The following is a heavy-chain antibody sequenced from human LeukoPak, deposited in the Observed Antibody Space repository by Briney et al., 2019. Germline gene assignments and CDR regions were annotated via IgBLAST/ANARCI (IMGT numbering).Heavy chain of an antibody. CDR1: GFTFSSYS. J-gene: IGHJ4*02. CDR3: ARDIVPPGIFWEF. CDR2: ISSSSSYI. Sequence: PGESLRLSCAASGFTFSSYSMNWVRQAPGKGLEWVSSISSSSSYIYYADSVKGRFTISRDNAKNSLYLQMNSLRPEDTAVYYCARDIVPPGIFWEFWGQGSLVTVSS. V-gene: IGHV3-21*04. D-gene: IGHD2-2*01.